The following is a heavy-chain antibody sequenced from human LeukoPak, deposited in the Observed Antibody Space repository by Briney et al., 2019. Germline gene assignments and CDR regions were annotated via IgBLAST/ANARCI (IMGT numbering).Heavy chain of an antibody. CDR1: GGSFSSSNW. J-gene: IGHJ3*02. D-gene: IGHD4-17*01. CDR3: AREYGDYVGAFDI. V-gene: IGHV4-4*02. CDR2: IYHSGST. Sequence: SGTLSLTCAVSGGSFSSSNWWSWVRPPPGKGLEWIGEIYHSGSTNYNPSLKSRVTISVDKSKNQFSLKLSSVTAADTAVYYCAREYGDYVGAFDIWGQGTMVTVSS.